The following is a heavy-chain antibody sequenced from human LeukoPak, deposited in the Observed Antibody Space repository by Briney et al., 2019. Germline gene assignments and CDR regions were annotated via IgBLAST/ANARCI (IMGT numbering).Heavy chain of an antibody. CDR1: GGSISSYY. CDR3: ARAPRRFGVSWFDP. J-gene: IGHJ5*02. D-gene: IGHD3-10*01. Sequence: SETLSLTCTVSGGSISSYYWSWIRQPPGKGLEWIGYIYYSGSTNYHTSLKSRVTISVDTSKNQFSLKLSSVTAADTAVYYWARAPRRFGVSWFDPWGQGTLVTVSS. V-gene: IGHV4-59*01. CDR2: IYYSGST.